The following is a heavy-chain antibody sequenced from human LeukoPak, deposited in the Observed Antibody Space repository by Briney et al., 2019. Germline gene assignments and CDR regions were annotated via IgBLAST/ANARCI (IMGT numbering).Heavy chain of an antibody. Sequence: PGGSLRLSCAASGFTFSSYAMSWVRQAPGKGLEWVSAISGSGGSTYYADSLKGRFTISRDNAKNSLYLQMTSLRAEDTAVYYCARDRPPEGRRYFYTSGSSPNRWALGSGSSGMDVWGQGTTVIVSS. J-gene: IGHJ6*02. CDR1: GFTFSSYA. CDR3: ARDRPPEGRRYFYTSGSSPNRWALGSGSSGMDV. V-gene: IGHV3-23*01. D-gene: IGHD3-10*01. CDR2: ISGSGGST.